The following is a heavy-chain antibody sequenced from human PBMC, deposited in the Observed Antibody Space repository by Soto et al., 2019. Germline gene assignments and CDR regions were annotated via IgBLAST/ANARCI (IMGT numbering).Heavy chain of an antibody. D-gene: IGHD6-19*01. CDR3: ATTTGDIAVAGTPGPGYYYGMDV. CDR2: FDPEDGET. Sequence: ASVKVSCKASGYTFTTYAIHWVRQAPGQRLEWMGGFDPEDGETIYAQKFQGRVTMTEDTSTDTAYMELSSLRSEDTAVYYCATTTGDIAVAGTPGPGYYYGMDVWGQGTTVTVSS. CDR1: GYTFTTYA. J-gene: IGHJ6*02. V-gene: IGHV1-24*01.